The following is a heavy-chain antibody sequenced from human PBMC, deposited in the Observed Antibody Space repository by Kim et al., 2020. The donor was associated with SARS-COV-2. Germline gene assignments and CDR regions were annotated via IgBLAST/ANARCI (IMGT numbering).Heavy chain of an antibody. CDR3: AKTIGGTYFSAFDY. J-gene: IGHJ4*02. CDR1: GFTFSSYG. Sequence: GGSLRLSCAASGFTFSSYGMHWVRQAPGKGLEWVAVISYDGRNKYYADSEKGRFTISRDNSKNTLYLQMNSLRAEDTAVYYCAKTIGGTYFSAFDYWGQGTLVTVSS. V-gene: IGHV3-30*18. CDR2: ISYDGRNK. D-gene: IGHD1-26*01.